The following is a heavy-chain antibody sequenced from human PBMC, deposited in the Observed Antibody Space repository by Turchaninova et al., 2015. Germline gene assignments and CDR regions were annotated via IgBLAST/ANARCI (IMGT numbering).Heavy chain of an antibody. Sequence: CAASGFTFSSYAMSWVRQAPGKGLEWVSAISGSGGSTYYADSVKGRFTVSRDKSKNTLYLQMNSLRVEDTAVYYFSKDTYYYGSVNYYDCWGQGALVTVSS. V-gene: IGHV3-23*01. J-gene: IGHJ4*02. CDR3: SKDTYYYGSVNYYDC. CDR2: ISGSGGST. D-gene: IGHD3-10*01. CDR1: GFTFSSYA.